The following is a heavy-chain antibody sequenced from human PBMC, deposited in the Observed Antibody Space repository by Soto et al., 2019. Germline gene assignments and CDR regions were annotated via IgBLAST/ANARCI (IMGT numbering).Heavy chain of an antibody. Sequence: ASVKVSCKASGYTLTELSIHWVRQAPGKGLEWMGGFDPEDGETIYAQKFQGRVTMTEDTSTDTAYMELSSLRSEDTAVYYCATNAVHCSGGSCPSGYMDVWGKGTTVTVSS. CDR2: FDPEDGET. CDR3: ATNAVHCSGGSCPSGYMDV. D-gene: IGHD2-15*01. V-gene: IGHV1-24*01. CDR1: GYTLTELS. J-gene: IGHJ6*03.